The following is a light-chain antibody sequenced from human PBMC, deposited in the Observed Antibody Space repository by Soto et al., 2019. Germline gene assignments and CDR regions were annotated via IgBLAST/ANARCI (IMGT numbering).Light chain of an antibody. Sequence: DIQMTQSPSTLPASLGDRVTITCRASQSIGDSLAWYQQKPGKAPYLLISDVSSLERGVPSRFRGSGSGTEYTLTISSMQPDDFETFYCQQYNGYSRTFGQGTKVDIK. CDR1: QSIGDS. V-gene: IGKV1-5*01. CDR3: QQYNGYSRT. J-gene: IGKJ1*01. CDR2: DVS.